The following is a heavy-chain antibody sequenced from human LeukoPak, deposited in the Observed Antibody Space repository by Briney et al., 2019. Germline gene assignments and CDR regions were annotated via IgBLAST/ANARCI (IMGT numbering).Heavy chain of an antibody. V-gene: IGHV3-9*01. D-gene: IGHD3-22*01. CDR3: AKPFRNYYDSSGYYSFIMAFDI. CDR1: GFTFDDYA. CDR2: ISWNSGSI. J-gene: IGHJ3*02. Sequence: PGGSLRLSRAASGFTFDDYAMHWVRQAPGKGLEWVSGISWNSGSIGYADSVKGRFTISRDNAKNSLYLQMNSLRAEDTALYYCAKPFRNYYDSSGYYSFIMAFDIWGQGTMVTVSS.